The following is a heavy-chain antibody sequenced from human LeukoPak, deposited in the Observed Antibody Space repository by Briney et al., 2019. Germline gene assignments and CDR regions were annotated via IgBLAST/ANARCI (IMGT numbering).Heavy chain of an antibody. CDR3: ARAGPSPSGSYFY. D-gene: IGHD1-26*01. Sequence: GGSLRLSCAASGFTFSSYSMNWVRQAPGKGLEWVSYISSSSSTIYYADSVKGRFTISRDNAKNSLYLQMNSLRAEDTAVYYCARAGPSPSGSYFYWGQGTLVTVSS. CDR1: GFTFSSYS. V-gene: IGHV3-48*04. J-gene: IGHJ4*02. CDR2: ISSSSSTI.